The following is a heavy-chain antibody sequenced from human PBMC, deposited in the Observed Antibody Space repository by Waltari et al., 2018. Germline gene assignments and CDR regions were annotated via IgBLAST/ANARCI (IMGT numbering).Heavy chain of an antibody. CDR2: VYRSGST. J-gene: IGHJ2*01. Sequence: QVQLQESGPGLMKPSEPLSLTCSVPGDSIGSSYWSWIRQPAGKGLEWIGRVYRSGSTNHNPSLKSRVTMSIDTSKNQLSLKVHSVTAADTAVYYCARHAYSSSWYWYFDLWGRGTLVTVSS. D-gene: IGHD6-13*01. V-gene: IGHV4-4*07. CDR1: GDSIGSSY. CDR3: ARHAYSSSWYWYFDL.